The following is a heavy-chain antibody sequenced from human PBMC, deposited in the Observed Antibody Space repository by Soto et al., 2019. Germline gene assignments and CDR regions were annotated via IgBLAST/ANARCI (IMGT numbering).Heavy chain of an antibody. CDR3: ARPLSHYYDSSGSPDAFDI. J-gene: IGHJ3*02. CDR2: IYPGDSDT. CDR1: GYSFSSYW. D-gene: IGHD3-22*01. V-gene: IGHV5-51*01. Sequence: GAVLESCCTGCGYSFSSYWIGWGRQMAGKGLEWMGIIYPGDSDTRYSPANQGQDTNSADKTTTTAYPQWSSLKASDTAMYYCARPLSHYYDSSGSPDAFDIWGQGTMVTVSS.